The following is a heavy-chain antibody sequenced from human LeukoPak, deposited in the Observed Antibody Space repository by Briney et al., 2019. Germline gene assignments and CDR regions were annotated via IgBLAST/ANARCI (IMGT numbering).Heavy chain of an antibody. CDR2: IYYSGTT. CDR1: GGSFSGYY. CDR3: ARELTFSGSHRNFDY. J-gene: IGHJ4*02. D-gene: IGHD1-26*01. Sequence: PSETLSLTCAVYGGSFSGYYWSWIRQPPGKGLEWIGNIYYSGTTSYNPSLESRVTISLDTSKNQFSLKMNSVTAADTAVYYCARELTFSGSHRNFDYWGQGALVTVSS. V-gene: IGHV4-34*01.